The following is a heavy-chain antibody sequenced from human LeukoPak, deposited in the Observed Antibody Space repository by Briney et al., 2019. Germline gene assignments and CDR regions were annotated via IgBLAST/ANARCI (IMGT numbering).Heavy chain of an antibody. CDR1: GFTFSSYA. V-gene: IGHV3-30-3*01. D-gene: IGHD6-19*01. CDR2: ILYDGSNK. CDR3: AREGAVAVAFDI. J-gene: IGHJ3*02. Sequence: TGGSLRLSCAASGFTFSSYAMHWVRQAPGKGLEWVAVILYDGSNKYYADSVKGRFTISRDNSKNTLYLQMNSLRAEDTAVYYCAREGAVAVAFDIWGQGTMVTVSS.